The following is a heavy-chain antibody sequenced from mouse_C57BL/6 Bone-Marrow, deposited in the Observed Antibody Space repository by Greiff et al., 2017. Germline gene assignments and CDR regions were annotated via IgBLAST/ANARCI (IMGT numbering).Heavy chain of an antibody. Sequence: EVQLVESGPELVKPGASVKISCKASGYSFTDYNMNWVKQSNGKSLEWIGVINPNYGTTSYNQKFKGKATLTVDQSSSTAYMQLNSLTSEDSAVYYCARDYYGSSYPYWYFDVWGTGTTVTVSS. V-gene: IGHV1-39*01. D-gene: IGHD1-1*01. CDR2: INPNYGTT. J-gene: IGHJ1*03. CDR3: ARDYYGSSYPYWYFDV. CDR1: GYSFTDYN.